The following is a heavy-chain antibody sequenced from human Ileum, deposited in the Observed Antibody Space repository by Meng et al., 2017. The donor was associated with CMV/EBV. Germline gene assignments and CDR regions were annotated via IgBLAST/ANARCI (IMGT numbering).Heavy chain of an antibody. CDR1: GGFISSSSYD. CDR2: IYYRGTT. D-gene: IGHD4-11*01. CDR3: VRDKDNNYLLDWFDP. Sequence: QGWGPGLCNSAETLSLTGTVSGGFISSSSYDWGWIRQPPGKRLEWIGSIYYRGTTYYNPSLKSRVTMSIDTSTNQFSLNLRSVTAADTAVYYCVRDKDNNYLLDWFDPWGQGTLVTVSS. J-gene: IGHJ5*02. V-gene: IGHV4-39*07.